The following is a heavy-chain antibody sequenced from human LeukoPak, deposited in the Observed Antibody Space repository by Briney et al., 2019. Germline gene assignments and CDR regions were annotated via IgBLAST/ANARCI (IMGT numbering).Heavy chain of an antibody. V-gene: IGHV3-30*18. CDR2: ISYDGSNK. J-gene: IGHJ6*04. D-gene: IGHD6-19*01. Sequence: GRSLRLSCAASGFTFSSYGMHWVRQAPGKGLEWVAVISYDGSNKYYADSVKGRFTISRDNSKNTLYLQMNSLRAEDTAVYYCAKAGYSSGRYLNYYYYYGMDVWGKGTTVTVSS. CDR1: GFTFSSYG. CDR3: AKAGYSSGRYLNYYYYYGMDV.